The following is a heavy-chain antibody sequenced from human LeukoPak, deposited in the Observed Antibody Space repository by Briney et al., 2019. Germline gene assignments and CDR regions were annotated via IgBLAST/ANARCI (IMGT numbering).Heavy chain of an antibody. J-gene: IGHJ4*02. V-gene: IGHV4-59*08. Sequence: SETLSLTCTVSGGSISSYYWSWIRQPPGKGLEWIGYIYYSGSTNYNPSPKSRVTISVDTSKNQFSLKLSSVTAADTAVYYCARLSPHNYFDYWGQGTLVTVSS. CDR2: IYYSGST. CDR3: ARLSPHNYFDY. CDR1: GGSISSYY.